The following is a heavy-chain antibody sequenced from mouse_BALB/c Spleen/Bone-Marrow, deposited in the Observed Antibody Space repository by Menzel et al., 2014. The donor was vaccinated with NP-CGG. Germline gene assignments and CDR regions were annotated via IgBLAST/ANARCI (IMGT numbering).Heavy chain of an antibody. D-gene: IGHD2-1*01. Sequence: VQLKQSGAELVKPGASVKLSCTASGFNIRDTYIHWVGQRPEQGLEWIGRIDPANGNTKYDPKFQGKATITADTSSNTAYLQLSSLTSEDTAVYYCARYRYGNFDYWGQGTTLTVSS. CDR2: IDPANGNT. CDR1: GFNIRDTY. J-gene: IGHJ2*01. CDR3: ARYRYGNFDY. V-gene: IGHV14-3*02.